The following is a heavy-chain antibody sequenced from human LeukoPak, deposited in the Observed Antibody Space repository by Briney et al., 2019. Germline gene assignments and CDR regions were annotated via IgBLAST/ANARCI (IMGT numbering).Heavy chain of an antibody. CDR3: ARAVTGTLSYYYGMDV. J-gene: IGHJ6*02. CDR2: IIPIFGTA. D-gene: IGHD1-7*01. Sequence: SVKVSCKASGGTFSSYAISWVRQAPGQGLEWMGGIIPIFGTANYAQKFQGRVTITADESTSTAYMELSSLRSEDTAVYYCARAVTGTLSYYYGMDVWGQGTTVTVSS. CDR1: GGTFSSYA. V-gene: IGHV1-69*01.